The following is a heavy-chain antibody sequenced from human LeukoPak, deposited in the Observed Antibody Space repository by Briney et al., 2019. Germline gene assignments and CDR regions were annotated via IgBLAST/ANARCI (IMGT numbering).Heavy chain of an antibody. V-gene: IGHV4-59*01. CDR3: ARDGPLGLD. CDR1: GGSISSYY. Sequence: PSETLSLTCTVSGGSISSYYWSWIRQPPGKGPEWIGYIYYSGSTNYNPSLKSRVTISVDTSKNQFSLKLSSVTAADTAVYYCARDGPLGLDWGQGTLVTVSS. D-gene: IGHD6-19*01. CDR2: IYYSGST. J-gene: IGHJ4*02.